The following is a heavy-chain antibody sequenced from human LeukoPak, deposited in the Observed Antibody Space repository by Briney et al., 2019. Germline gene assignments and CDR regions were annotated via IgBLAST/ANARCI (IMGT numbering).Heavy chain of an antibody. Sequence: GGSLRLSCAASGFTFSSYGMHWVRQAPGKGLEWVAVIWYDGSNKYYADSVKGRFTISRDNSKNTLSLQMNSLRVEDTAIYYCAKDVRRCNGACTWGQGTLVNVSS. D-gene: IGHD2-8*01. J-gene: IGHJ5*02. CDR2: IWYDGSNK. V-gene: IGHV3-33*06. CDR1: GFTFSSYG. CDR3: AKDVRRCNGACT.